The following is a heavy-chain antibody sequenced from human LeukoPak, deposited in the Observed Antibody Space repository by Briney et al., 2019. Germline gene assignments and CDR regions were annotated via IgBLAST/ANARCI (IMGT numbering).Heavy chain of an antibody. CDR3: ARDLITYESSGYYDAAAYYFDY. CDR1: GYTFTSYY. Sequence: ASVKVSCKASGYTFTSYYLHWVRQAPGQGLEWMGIINTSGGGTSYAQKFQGRVTMTRDMSTTTVYMELSSLRSEDTAVYYCARDLITYESSGYYDAAAYYFDYWGQGTLVTVSS. J-gene: IGHJ4*02. CDR2: INTSGGGT. V-gene: IGHV1-46*01. D-gene: IGHD3-22*01.